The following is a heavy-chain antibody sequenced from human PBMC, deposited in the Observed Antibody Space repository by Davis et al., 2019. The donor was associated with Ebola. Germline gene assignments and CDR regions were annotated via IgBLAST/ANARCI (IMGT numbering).Heavy chain of an antibody. Sequence: GESLKISCAASGFTFSSYAMSWVRQAPGKGLEWVSAISGSGGSTYYADSVKGRFTISRDNSKNTLYLQMNSLRAEDTAVYYCAKDTPYYDFWSGPPGYFDYWGQGTLVTVSS. CDR2: ISGSGGST. J-gene: IGHJ4*02. CDR3: AKDTPYYDFWSGPPGYFDY. V-gene: IGHV3-23*01. CDR1: GFTFSSYA. D-gene: IGHD3-3*01.